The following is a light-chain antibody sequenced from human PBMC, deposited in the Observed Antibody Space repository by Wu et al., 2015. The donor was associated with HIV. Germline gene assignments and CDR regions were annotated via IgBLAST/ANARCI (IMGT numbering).Light chain of an antibody. CDR2: DAS. CDR1: QSVRNY. V-gene: IGKV3-11*01. Sequence: EIVLTQSPATLSLSPGERATLSCRASQSVRNYLAWFQQKPGQAPRLLIYDASNRATGIPARFSGSGSGTDFTLTISSLEPEDFALYYCQQRSNWPWTFGQGTKVE. CDR3: QQRSNWPWT. J-gene: IGKJ1*01.